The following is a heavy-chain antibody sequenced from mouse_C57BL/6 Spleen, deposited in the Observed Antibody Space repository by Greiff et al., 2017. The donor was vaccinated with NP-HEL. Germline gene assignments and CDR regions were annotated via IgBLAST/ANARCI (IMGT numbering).Heavy chain of an antibody. V-gene: IGHV1-4*01. J-gene: IGHJ1*03. D-gene: IGHD2-3*01. CDR2: INPSSGYT. CDR1: GYTFTSYT. CDR3: ARTDDGYYWYFDV. Sequence: VKLQESGAELARPGASVKMSCKASGYTFTSYTMHWVKQRPGQGLEWIGYINPSSGYTKYNQKFKDKATLTADKSSSTAYMQLSSLTSEDSAVYYCARTDDGYYWYFDVWGTGTTVTVSS.